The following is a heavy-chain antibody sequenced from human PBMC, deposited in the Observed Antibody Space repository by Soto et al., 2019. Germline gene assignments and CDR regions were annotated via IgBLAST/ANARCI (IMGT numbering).Heavy chain of an antibody. Sequence: SETLSLTCSIYSGSFSGYYWSWIRQPPGKGLEWIGEISQSGNTNYSPSLKSRVSMSIDTSKKQFSLNLASVSAADTAVYYCARAPKVSGSSQTRPDFWGQGTLVTVSS. V-gene: IGHV4-34*01. CDR2: ISQSGNT. CDR3: ARAPKVSGSSQTRPDF. CDR1: SGSFSGYY. D-gene: IGHD6-6*01. J-gene: IGHJ4*02.